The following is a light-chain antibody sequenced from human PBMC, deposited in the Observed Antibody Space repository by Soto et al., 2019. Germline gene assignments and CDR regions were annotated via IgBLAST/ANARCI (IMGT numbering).Light chain of an antibody. J-gene: IGLJ2*01. V-gene: IGLV1-51*01. Sequence: QSVLTQPPSVSAAPGQKVTISCSGSSSNVGNNYVSWYQQLPEIAPKLLIYDNNKRPSGIPDRFSGSKSGTSATLGITGLQTGDEADYYCGAWDSSLSAVVFGGGTQLTVL. CDR1: SSNVGNNY. CDR2: DNN. CDR3: GAWDSSLSAVV.